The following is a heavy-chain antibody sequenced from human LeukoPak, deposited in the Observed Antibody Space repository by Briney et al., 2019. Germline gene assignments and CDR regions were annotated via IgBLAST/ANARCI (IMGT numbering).Heavy chain of an antibody. CDR2: MNPNSGDT. V-gene: IGHV1-8*02. CDR1: GYTFTGYY. Sequence: ASVKVSCKASGYTFTGYYMHWVRQAPGQGLEWMGWMNPNSGDTGYAQKFQGRVTMTRNTSISTAYMELSSLRSEDTAVYYCARAARVRGVIRYYYYYMDVWGKGTTVTISS. D-gene: IGHD3-10*01. J-gene: IGHJ6*03. CDR3: ARAARVRGVIRYYYYYMDV.